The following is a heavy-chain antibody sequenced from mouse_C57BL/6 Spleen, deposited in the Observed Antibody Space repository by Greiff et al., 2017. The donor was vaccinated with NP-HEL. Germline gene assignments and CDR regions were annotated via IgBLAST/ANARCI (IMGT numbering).Heavy chain of an antibody. CDR2: INPGSGGT. J-gene: IGHJ4*01. Sequence: VHLVESGAELVRPGTSVKVSCKASGYAFTNYLIEWVKQRPGQGLEWIGVINPGSGGTNYNEKFKGKATLTADKSSSTAYMQLSSLTSEDSAVYFCARRLLWEDYAMDYWGQGTSVTVSS. CDR3: ARRLLWEDYAMDY. V-gene: IGHV1-54*01. D-gene: IGHD3-2*02. CDR1: GYAFTNYL.